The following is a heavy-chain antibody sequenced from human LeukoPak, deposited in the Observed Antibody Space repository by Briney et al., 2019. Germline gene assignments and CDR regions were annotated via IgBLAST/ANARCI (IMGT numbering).Heavy chain of an antibody. CDR3: VRDNPRCCGVVPANIDDY. D-gene: IGHD2-15*01. CDR1: GFTFSDYW. CDR2: IKQDESEK. V-gene: IGHV3-7*03. J-gene: IGHJ4*02. Sequence: GGSLRLSCIASGFTFSDYWMSWVRQAPGKGLEWVANIKQDESEKYYVASVKGRFTISRDNSKNTLYLQMNSLRAEDTAVYYCVRDNPRCCGVVPANIDDYWGQGTLVTVSS.